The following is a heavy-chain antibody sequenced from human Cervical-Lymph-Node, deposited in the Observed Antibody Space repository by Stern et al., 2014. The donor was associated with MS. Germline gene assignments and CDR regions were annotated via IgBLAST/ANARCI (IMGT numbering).Heavy chain of an antibody. J-gene: IGHJ3*02. Sequence: QLVESGADVKQPGDPVNASRKGTGYRRSFYAVHWVPQAPEGALEGVGLWGGYNGGANYSQDFHGRVSMAADISTSAAYMGLRSLRSDDTAVYFCALGHQWLDSGSDDAFDIWGQGTLVTVSS. CDR2: WGGYNGGA. CDR3: ALGHQWLDSGSDDAFDI. V-gene: IGHV1-18*01. CDR1: GYRRSFYA. D-gene: IGHD5-12*01.